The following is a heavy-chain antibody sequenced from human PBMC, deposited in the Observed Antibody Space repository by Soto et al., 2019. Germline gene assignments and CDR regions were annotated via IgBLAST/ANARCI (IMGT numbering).Heavy chain of an antibody. V-gene: IGHV3-30*04. D-gene: IGHD6-6*01. J-gene: IGHJ3*02. CDR3: ARGASYSSSSEVAFDI. Sequence: GESLRLSCAASGFTFSSYAMHWVRQAPGKGLEWVAVISYDGSNKYYADSVKGRFTISRDNSKNTLYLQMNSLRAEDTAVYYCARGASYSSSSEVAFDIWGQGTMVTVSS. CDR2: ISYDGSNK. CDR1: GFTFSSYA.